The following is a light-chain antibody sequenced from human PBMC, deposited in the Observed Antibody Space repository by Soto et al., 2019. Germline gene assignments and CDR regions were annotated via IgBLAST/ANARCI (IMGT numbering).Light chain of an antibody. CDR1: STDVGNYNL. V-gene: IGLV2-23*02. CDR3: CSYAGSSTVT. Sequence: QSVLTQPASVSGSPGQSITISCTGTSTDVGNYNLVSWYQQHPGKAPKLMIFQVTKRPSGISDRFSGSKSGNTASLTISGLQTEDEADYYCCSYAGSSTVTFGGGTKLTVL. J-gene: IGLJ2*01. CDR2: QVT.